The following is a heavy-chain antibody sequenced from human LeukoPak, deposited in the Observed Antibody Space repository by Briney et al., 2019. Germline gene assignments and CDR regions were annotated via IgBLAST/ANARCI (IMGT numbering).Heavy chain of an antibody. J-gene: IGHJ4*02. CDR3: AKAPVTTCSGAYCYPFDY. Sequence: GGSLRLSCAASGFTFSSYSMNWVRQAPGKGLEWVSSISSSSSYIYYADSVKGRFTISRDSSKNTLYLQMNRLRAEDAAVYYCAKAPVTTCSGAYCYPFDYWGQGTLVTVSS. CDR2: ISSSSSYI. D-gene: IGHD2-21*01. V-gene: IGHV3-21*04. CDR1: GFTFSSYS.